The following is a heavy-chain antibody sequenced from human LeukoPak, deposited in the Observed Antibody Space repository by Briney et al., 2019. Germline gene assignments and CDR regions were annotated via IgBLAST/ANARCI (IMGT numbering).Heavy chain of an antibody. CDR1: GGTFSSYA. CDR3: ARVGVSAYYYDSSGYPPDY. J-gene: IGHJ4*02. D-gene: IGHD3-22*01. V-gene: IGHV1-69*04. Sequence: SVKVSCKASGGTFSSYAISWVRQAPGQGLEWMGRIIPILGIANYAQKFQGRVTITADKSTSTAYMELSSLRSEDTAVYCCARVGVSAYYYDSSGYPPDYWGQGTLVTVSS. CDR2: IIPILGIA.